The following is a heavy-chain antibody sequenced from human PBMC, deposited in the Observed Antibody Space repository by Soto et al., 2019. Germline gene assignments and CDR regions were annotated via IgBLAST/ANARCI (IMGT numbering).Heavy chain of an antibody. V-gene: IGHV4-39*01. CDR2: IYYSGST. Sequence: SETLSLTCTVPGGSISSSSYYWGWIRQPPGKGLEWIGSIYYSGSTYYNPSLKSRVTISVDTSKNQFSLKLSSVTAADTAVYYCARRSDFWSGYTYYYMDVWGKGTTVTVSS. CDR1: GGSISSSSYY. D-gene: IGHD3-3*01. J-gene: IGHJ6*03. CDR3: ARRSDFWSGYTYYYMDV.